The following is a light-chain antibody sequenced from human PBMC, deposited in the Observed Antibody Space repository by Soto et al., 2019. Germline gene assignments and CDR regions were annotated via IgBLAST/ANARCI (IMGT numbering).Light chain of an antibody. CDR1: QGISNY. V-gene: IGKV1-27*01. CDR2: AAS. Sequence: DIEMTQSQSSLSAFVGDRVTITCRASQGISNYLAWYQQKPVKAPQLLIYAASTLQSGVPSRFSGSGSGTTFTLTISSLQTEDVATYYCQKYNSSPPLTFGGGTKVELK. CDR3: QKYNSSPPLT. J-gene: IGKJ4*01.